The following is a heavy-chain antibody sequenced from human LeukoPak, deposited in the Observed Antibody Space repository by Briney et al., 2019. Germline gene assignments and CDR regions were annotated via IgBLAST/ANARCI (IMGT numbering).Heavy chain of an antibody. Sequence: SQTLSLTCAVSGGSISSGGYSWSWIRQPPGKGLEWIVYIYHSGSTYYNPSLKSRVTISVDRSKKQFSLKLSSVTAADTAVYYCARAYCSSTSCSRDDAFDIWGQGTMVTVSS. V-gene: IGHV4-30-2*01. D-gene: IGHD2-2*01. J-gene: IGHJ3*02. CDR1: GGSISSGGYS. CDR3: ARAYCSSTSCSRDDAFDI. CDR2: IYHSGST.